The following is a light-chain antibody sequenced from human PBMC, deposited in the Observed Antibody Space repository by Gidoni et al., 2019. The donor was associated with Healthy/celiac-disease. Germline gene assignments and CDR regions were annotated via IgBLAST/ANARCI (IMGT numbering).Light chain of an antibody. V-gene: IGKV3-11*01. CDR2: DAS. CDR3: QQRSNCPPIT. CDR1: QSVSSY. J-gene: IGKJ5*01. Sequence: EIVLTQSPATLSLSPGERATLSCRASQSVSSYLAWYQQKPGQAPRLLIYDASNRATGIPAKFSGSGSATDFTLTISSLEPEDFAVYYCQQRSNCPPITFGQGTRLEIK.